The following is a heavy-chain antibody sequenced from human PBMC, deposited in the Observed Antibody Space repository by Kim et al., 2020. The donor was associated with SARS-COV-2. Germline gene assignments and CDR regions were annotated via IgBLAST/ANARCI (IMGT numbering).Heavy chain of an antibody. Sequence: SETLSLTCTVSGGSISSSSYYWGWIRQPPGKGLEWIGSIYYSGSTYYNPSLKSRVTISVDTSKNQFSLKLSSVTAADTAVYYCARSCRYCSSTSWPGYFDYWGQGTLVTVSS. CDR2: IYYSGST. CDR3: ARSCRYCSSTSWPGYFDY. D-gene: IGHD2-2*01. V-gene: IGHV4-39*01. CDR1: GGSISSSSYY. J-gene: IGHJ4*02.